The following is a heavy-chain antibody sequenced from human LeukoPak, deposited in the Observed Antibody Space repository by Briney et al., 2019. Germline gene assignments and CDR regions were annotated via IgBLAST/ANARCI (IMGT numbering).Heavy chain of an antibody. V-gene: IGHV4-59*12. Sequence: GSLRLSCAASGFTFSSYAMTWIRQHPGKGLEWIGYIYYSGSTYSNPSLKSRVTISVDTSKNQFSLNLSSVTAADTAVYFCARDEGSSYPFDYWGQGTLVTVSS. J-gene: IGHJ4*02. CDR1: GFTFSSYA. D-gene: IGHD2-2*01. CDR2: IYYSGST. CDR3: ARDEGSSYPFDY.